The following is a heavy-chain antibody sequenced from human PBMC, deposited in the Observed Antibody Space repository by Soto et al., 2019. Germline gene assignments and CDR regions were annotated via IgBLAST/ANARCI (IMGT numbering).Heavy chain of an antibody. CDR2: ISRSGTTI. Sequence: EVQLVESGGGLVQPGGSLRLSCAASGFTFSPYDMNWVRQTPGKGLEWVSYISRSGTTIHYADSVKGRFTISRDDAKNSLYLQMNNLRDDDTAMYYCARDAGGNCDYWGQGTLVTVSS. V-gene: IGHV3-48*02. J-gene: IGHJ4*02. CDR1: GFTFSPYD. CDR3: ARDAGGNCDY.